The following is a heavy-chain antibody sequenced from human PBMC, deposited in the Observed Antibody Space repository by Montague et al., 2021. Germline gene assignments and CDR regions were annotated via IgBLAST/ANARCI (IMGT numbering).Heavy chain of an antibody. CDR3: ARDNGYCYITSCSPLTY. CDR2: ILHTGST. V-gene: IGHV4-4*02. Sequence: SETLSLTCAVSGGSISSINWWSWVRQPPGKGLEWFGEILHTGSTNYNPSLKSRVTISVDKSKNQFSLKLSSVTAADTAVYYCARDNGYCYITSCSPLTYWGQGTLVTVSS. D-gene: IGHD2-2*01. CDR1: GGSISSINW. J-gene: IGHJ4*02.